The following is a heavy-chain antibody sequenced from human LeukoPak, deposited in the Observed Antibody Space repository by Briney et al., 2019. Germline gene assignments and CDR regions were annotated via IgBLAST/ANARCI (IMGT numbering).Heavy chain of an antibody. Sequence: PSETLSLTCTVSGGSISNYYWSWIRQPPGKGLEWIGYIYYSGTTNYNPSLKSRVTISVDTSKNQFSLKLSSVTAADTAVYYCVRDISTAGTGYYFDYWGQGALVTVSS. CDR2: IYYSGTT. J-gene: IGHJ4*02. D-gene: IGHD6-13*01. CDR3: VRDISTAGTGYYFDY. V-gene: IGHV4-59*01. CDR1: GGSISNYY.